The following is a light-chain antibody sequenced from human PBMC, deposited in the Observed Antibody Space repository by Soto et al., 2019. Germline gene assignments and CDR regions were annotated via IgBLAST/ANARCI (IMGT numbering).Light chain of an antibody. CDR2: EVS. CDR1: SSDVGGYNY. V-gene: IGLV2-14*01. J-gene: IGLJ1*01. Sequence: QSALTQPASVSGSPGQSITISCTGTSSDVGGYNYVSWYQQHPGKAPKLMIYEVSNRPSGVSNRLSGSKSGNTASLTISGLQAEDEADYYCSSYTSSSTGVFGTGTKLTVL. CDR3: SSYTSSSTGV.